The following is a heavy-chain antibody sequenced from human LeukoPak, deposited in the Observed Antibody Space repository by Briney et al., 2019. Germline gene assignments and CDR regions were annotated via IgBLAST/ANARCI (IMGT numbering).Heavy chain of an antibody. CDR2: ISYDGSNK. CDR1: VFNFSSNS. D-gene: IGHD5-24*01. J-gene: IGHJ4*02. V-gene: IGHV3-30-3*01. Sequence: GRSLRLSCAASVFNFSSNSMYWVRQAPCKGLEWVAVISYDGSNKYYADSVKGRFTISRDNSKNTLYLQMNSLRAEDTAVYYCAREGDGYKFDYWGQGTLVTVSS. CDR3: AREGDGYKFDY.